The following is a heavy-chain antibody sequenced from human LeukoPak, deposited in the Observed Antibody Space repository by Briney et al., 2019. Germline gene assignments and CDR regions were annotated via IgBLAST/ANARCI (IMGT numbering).Heavy chain of an antibody. J-gene: IGHJ4*02. CDR3: SRGSGISYGGIDY. D-gene: IGHD5-18*01. V-gene: IGHV1-2*02. CDR1: GYTSTGYY. Sequence: ASVKVSCKASGYTSTGYYLHWVRQAPGQGLEWTGWIHPKSGDTKYAQKFLGRVTLTRDTSTTIVYMELKWLTSDDTAVYYCSRGSGISYGGIDYWGQGTLVTVSS. CDR2: IHPKSGDT.